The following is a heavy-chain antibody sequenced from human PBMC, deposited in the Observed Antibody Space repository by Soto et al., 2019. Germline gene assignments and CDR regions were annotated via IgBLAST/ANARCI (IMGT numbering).Heavy chain of an antibody. D-gene: IGHD1-26*01. CDR1: GYNFTGYY. CDR3: ARLIVGANTANDY. Sequence: QVQLVQSGSEVKKPGASVKVSCKASGYNFTGYYMHWVRQAPGPGLEWMGWINPNSGGTNYAQKFQGRVTMTRDTSISTAYMELSRLRSDDTAVYYGARLIVGANTANDYWGPGTLFTFAS. J-gene: IGHJ4*02. V-gene: IGHV1-2*02. CDR2: INPNSGGT.